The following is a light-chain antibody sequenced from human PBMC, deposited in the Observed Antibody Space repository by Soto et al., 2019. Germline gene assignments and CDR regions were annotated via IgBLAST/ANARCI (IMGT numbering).Light chain of an antibody. CDR1: QSVSSY. CDR3: QQRSNWPPTWT. V-gene: IGKV3-11*01. J-gene: IGKJ1*01. CDR2: DAS. Sequence: EIVLTQSPATLSLSPGERATLSCRASQSVSSYLAWYQQKPGQAPRLLIYDASNRATGIPARFIGSGSGTDFTPTISSLEPEDFAVYYCQQRSNWPPTWTFGQGTKVEIK.